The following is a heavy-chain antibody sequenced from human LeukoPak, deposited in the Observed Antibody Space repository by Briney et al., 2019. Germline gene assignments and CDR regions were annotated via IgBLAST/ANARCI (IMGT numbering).Heavy chain of an antibody. J-gene: IGHJ6*03. CDR3: ARGQIPYFYYMDG. CDR1: GFTFSDHS. V-gene: IGHV3-33*01. CDR2: IWYDGSNK. Sequence: PGPSLRLSCAVSGFTFSDHSMHWVRQAPGKGLEWVAAIWYDGSNKYYADSVKGRFAISRDNSKNTLYLQMNSLRAEDTAVFFCARGQIPYFYYMDGGGNGTTVTVAS.